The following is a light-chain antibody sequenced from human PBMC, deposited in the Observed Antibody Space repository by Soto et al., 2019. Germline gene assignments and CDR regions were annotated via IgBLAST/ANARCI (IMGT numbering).Light chain of an antibody. CDR1: SSNIGSHY. Sequence: QSVLTQPPSASGTPGQRVTSSCSGSSSNIGSHYVYWYQQLPGTAPKLLIYRNNQRPSGVPDRFSGSKSGTSASLAISGVRSEDEADYYCAAWDDSLRGWVFGGGTKLTVL. J-gene: IGLJ3*02. V-gene: IGLV1-47*01. CDR3: AAWDDSLRGWV. CDR2: RNN.